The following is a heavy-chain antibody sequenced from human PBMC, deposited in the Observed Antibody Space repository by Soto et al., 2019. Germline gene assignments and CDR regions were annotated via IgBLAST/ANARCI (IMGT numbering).Heavy chain of an antibody. Sequence: GGSLRLSCTDSGFTFGGYAMSWVRQAPGKGLEWVGFIRSKAYGGTTEYAASVKGRFTISRDDSKSIAYLQMNSLKTEDTAVYYCTRDLNYYDSSGYYYVPRRGDAFDIWGQGTMVTVSS. V-gene: IGHV3-49*04. D-gene: IGHD3-22*01. CDR1: GFTFGGYA. CDR2: IRSKAYGGTT. J-gene: IGHJ3*02. CDR3: TRDLNYYDSSGYYYVPRRGDAFDI.